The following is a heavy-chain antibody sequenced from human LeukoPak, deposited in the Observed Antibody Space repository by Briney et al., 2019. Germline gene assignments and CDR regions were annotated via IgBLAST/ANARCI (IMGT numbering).Heavy chain of an antibody. Sequence: PGGSLRLSCAVSGFTFSDYGMNWVRQAPGKGLEWISYISTSTTTIYYANSVKGRFTISRDNAKKSLYLQMNSLRVEDTGVYYCASWGEGALDNWGQGTLVTVSS. V-gene: IGHV3-48*01. CDR3: ASWGEGALDN. CDR1: GFTFSDYG. J-gene: IGHJ4*02. D-gene: IGHD1-26*01. CDR2: ISTSTTTI.